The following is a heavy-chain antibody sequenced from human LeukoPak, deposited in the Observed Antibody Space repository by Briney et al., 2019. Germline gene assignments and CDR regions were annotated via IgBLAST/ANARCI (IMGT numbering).Heavy chain of an antibody. D-gene: IGHD6-13*01. CDR2: IYYSGTT. CDR3: ARGVYIAAAQYAY. Sequence: SETLSLTCSASGGSISGYYWSWIRQPPGKGLEWIGYIYYSGTTNYNPSLKSRVTISVDTSKNQFSLKLSSVTAADTAVYYCARGVYIAAAQYAYWGQGTLVTVSS. V-gene: IGHV4-59*01. J-gene: IGHJ4*02. CDR1: GGSISGYY.